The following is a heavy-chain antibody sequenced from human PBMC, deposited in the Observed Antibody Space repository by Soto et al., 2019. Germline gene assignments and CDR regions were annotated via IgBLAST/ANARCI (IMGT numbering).Heavy chain of an antibody. CDR2: SYPDDSDT. J-gene: IGHJ4*02. V-gene: IGHV5-51*07. D-gene: IGHD3-10*02. CDR1: GNSITSQW. Sequence: GESLKISCKGQGNSITSQWIGWVHQKPGKGQGWMWLSYPDDSDTRYSPSVQCQVTFSADKAINTAYLQWSSLEASDTAMYYCARPYAQCLPVYMDYWGQGTQVTVSS. CDR3: ARPYAQCLPVYMDY.